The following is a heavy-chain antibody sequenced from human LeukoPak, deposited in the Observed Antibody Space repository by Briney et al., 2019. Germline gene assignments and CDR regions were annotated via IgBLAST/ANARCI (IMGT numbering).Heavy chain of an antibody. CDR3: ARTFYGGNTPFDY. V-gene: IGHV4-39*01. D-gene: IGHD4-23*01. Sequence: SETLSLTCTVSGGSISSSNYYWGWIRQPPGKGLEWIACIYCSGSTYYNPSLKSRVTISVDTSKNQFSLKLSSVTAADTAVYYCARTFYGGNTPFDYWGQGTLVTVSS. CDR2: IYCSGST. J-gene: IGHJ4*02. CDR1: GGSISSSNYY.